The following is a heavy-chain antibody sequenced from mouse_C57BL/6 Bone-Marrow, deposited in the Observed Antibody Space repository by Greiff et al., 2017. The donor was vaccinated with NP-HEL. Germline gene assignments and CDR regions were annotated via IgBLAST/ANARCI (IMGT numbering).Heavy chain of an antibody. Sequence: EVKVEESGPGMVKPSQSLSLTCTVTGYSITSGYDWHWIRHFPGNKLEWMGYISYSGSTNYNPSLKSRISITHDTSKNHFFLKLNSVTTEDTATYYCAREGLLRGAMDYWGQGTSVTVSS. D-gene: IGHD2-3*01. CDR2: ISYSGST. V-gene: IGHV3-1*01. J-gene: IGHJ4*01. CDR3: AREGLLRGAMDY. CDR1: GYSITSGYD.